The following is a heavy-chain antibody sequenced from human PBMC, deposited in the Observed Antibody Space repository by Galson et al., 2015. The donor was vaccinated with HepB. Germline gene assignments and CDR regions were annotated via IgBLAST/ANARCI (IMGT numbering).Heavy chain of an antibody. V-gene: IGHV1-2*02. D-gene: IGHD1-14*01. CDR3: ARDRGLWVRNQVPKEKRHYYTMDV. Sequence: SVKVSCKASGYTFTGYYMHWVRQAPGQGLEWMGWINPNSGGTIFAQNFQGRVIMTRDTSINTAYMELRRLRSDDTAVYYCARDRGLWVRNQVPKEKRHYYTMDVWGQGTTVTVSS. J-gene: IGHJ6*02. CDR1: GYTFTGYY. CDR2: INPNSGGT.